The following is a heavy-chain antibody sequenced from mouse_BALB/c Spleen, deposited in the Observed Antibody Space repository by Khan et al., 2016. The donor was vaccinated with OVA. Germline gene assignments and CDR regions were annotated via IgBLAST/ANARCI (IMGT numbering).Heavy chain of an antibody. Sequence: QVRLQQSGAELAKPGASMKMSCKASGYTFTTYWMHWVKQRPGQGLEWIGYIDPTTGYTEYNQKFKDRATLTTDKSSSTAYMQLSSLTSEDSAGYYCARRGVYGSFAYWGQGTMVTVSA. CDR3: ARRGVYGSFAY. CDR2: IDPTTGYT. V-gene: IGHV1-7*01. J-gene: IGHJ3*01. D-gene: IGHD1-1*02. CDR1: GYTFTTYW.